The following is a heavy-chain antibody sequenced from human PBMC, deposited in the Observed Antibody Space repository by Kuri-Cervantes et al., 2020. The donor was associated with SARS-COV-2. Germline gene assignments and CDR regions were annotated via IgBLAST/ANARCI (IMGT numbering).Heavy chain of an antibody. CDR3: AKDLRGYSSGYYLYFDY. CDR2: ISGSGGST. Sequence: GGSLRLSCAASGFTFSSYAMSWVRQAPGKGLEWASAISGSGGSTYYADSVKGRFTISRDNSKNTLYLQMNSLRAEDTAVYYCAKDLRGYSSGYYLYFDYWGQGTLVTVSS. V-gene: IGHV3-23*01. D-gene: IGHD3-22*01. J-gene: IGHJ4*02. CDR1: GFTFSSYA.